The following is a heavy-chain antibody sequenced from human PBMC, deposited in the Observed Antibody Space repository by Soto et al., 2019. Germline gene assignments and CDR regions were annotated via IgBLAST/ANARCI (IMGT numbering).Heavy chain of an antibody. V-gene: IGHV1-69*06. CDR2: ISPIFGSA. CDR1: GGTFSSYA. Sequence: SVKVSCKASGGTFSSYAISWVRQAPGQGLEWMGGISPIFGSANYAQKFQGRVTITADKSTSTAYMELISLRSEDTAVYYSARSYSIFGVVPLNNNWFDPWGQGTLVTVSS. J-gene: IGHJ5*02. D-gene: IGHD3-3*01. CDR3: ARSYSIFGVVPLNNNWFDP.